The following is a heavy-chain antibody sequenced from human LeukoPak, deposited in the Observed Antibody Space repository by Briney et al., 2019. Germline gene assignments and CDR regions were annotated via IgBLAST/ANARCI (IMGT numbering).Heavy chain of an antibody. CDR1: GFTFTYAW. Sequence: GGSLRLSCEASGFTFTYAWMNWVRRAPGKGPEWVGHITSGGTTDYAAPVKGRFTISRENSKNTVYLQMNSLKMEDTAMYYCIADVPTLDTQLDYWGQGTLVTVYS. V-gene: IGHV3-15*01. J-gene: IGHJ4*02. CDR2: ITSGGTT. CDR3: IADVPTLDTQLDY. D-gene: IGHD4-23*01.